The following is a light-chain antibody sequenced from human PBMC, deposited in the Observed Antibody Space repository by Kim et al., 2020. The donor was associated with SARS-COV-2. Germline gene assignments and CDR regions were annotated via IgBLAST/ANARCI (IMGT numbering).Light chain of an antibody. V-gene: IGKV3-15*01. Sequence: GSPGERVTLSCRASQSVTGNLAWYQQKPGQAPRLLIWGASTGATGIPARFSGRGSETEFTLTISSLQSEDCAVYYCQQYDNWPGTFGQGTKVDIK. J-gene: IGKJ1*01. CDR3: QQYDNWPGT. CDR2: GAS. CDR1: QSVTGN.